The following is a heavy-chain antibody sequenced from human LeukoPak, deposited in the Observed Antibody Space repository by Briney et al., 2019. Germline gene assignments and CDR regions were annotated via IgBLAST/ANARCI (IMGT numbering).Heavy chain of an antibody. CDR1: GGSISSYY. Sequence: SETLSLTCAVSGGSISSYYWSWIRQPAGKGLEWIWRIYTSGSTNYNPSLKSRVTMSVDTSKNQFSLKLSSVTAADTAVYYCARVESGGYYYDSSGYYPRFWYFDLWGRGTLVTVSS. V-gene: IGHV4-4*07. CDR3: ARVESGGYYYDSSGYYPRFWYFDL. J-gene: IGHJ2*01. D-gene: IGHD3-22*01. CDR2: IYTSGST.